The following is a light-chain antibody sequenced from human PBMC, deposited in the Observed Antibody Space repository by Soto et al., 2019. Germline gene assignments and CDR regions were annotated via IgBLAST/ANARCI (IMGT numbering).Light chain of an antibody. CDR1: QSVSIN. J-gene: IGKJ1*01. Sequence: ERVMTQSPATLSVSPGERATLSCRASQSVSINLAWFQQKPGQAPRLLIYGASNRATGIPARFSGSGSGTDFTLTISSLEPEDFAVYYCQQYNNWPLWTFGQGTKVDIK. V-gene: IGKV3D-15*01. CDR2: GAS. CDR3: QQYNNWPLWT.